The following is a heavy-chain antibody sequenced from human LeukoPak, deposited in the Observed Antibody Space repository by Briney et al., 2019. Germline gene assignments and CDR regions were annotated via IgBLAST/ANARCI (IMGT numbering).Heavy chain of an antibody. CDR1: GASISSYY. D-gene: IGHD5-24*01. V-gene: IGHV4-4*07. J-gene: IGHJ4*02. CDR3: ARGRDDYNFAY. Sequence: SETLSLTCTVSGASISSYYWSWVRQPAGEGLEWIGRIYTSGSTNYKPSLKSRVTMSVDTSKNQFSLKLTSVTAADTAVYYCARGRDDYNFAYWGQGTLVTVSS. CDR2: IYTSGST.